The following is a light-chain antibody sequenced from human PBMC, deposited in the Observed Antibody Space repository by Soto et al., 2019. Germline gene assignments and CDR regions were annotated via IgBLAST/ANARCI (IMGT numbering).Light chain of an antibody. V-gene: IGKV1-12*01. CDR1: QGISNY. CDR2: AAS. Sequence: DIQMTQSPSTLSASVGDRVTITCRASQGISNYLGWYQQKPGKAPKLLIYAASTLQTGVPSRFSGGGSGTDFTLTITSLQPEDFATYYCQQANSFPITFGQGTRLEIK. J-gene: IGKJ5*01. CDR3: QQANSFPIT.